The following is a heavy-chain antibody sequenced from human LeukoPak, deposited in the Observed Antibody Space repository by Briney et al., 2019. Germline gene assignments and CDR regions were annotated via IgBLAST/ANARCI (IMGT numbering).Heavy chain of an antibody. CDR3: ERKSSEAGRGD. J-gene: IGHJ4*02. CDR1: GYMFNSYW. V-gene: IGHV5-10-1*01. Sequence: GESLKISCKVSGYMFNSYWINWVRQMPGKGLEWMGRIDPSNSYTNYGPSFQGHVTISADKSSSTAYLQWRSLKASDTGIYYCERKSSEAGRGDWGQGTLVTVS. D-gene: IGHD3-10*01. CDR2: IDPSNSYT.